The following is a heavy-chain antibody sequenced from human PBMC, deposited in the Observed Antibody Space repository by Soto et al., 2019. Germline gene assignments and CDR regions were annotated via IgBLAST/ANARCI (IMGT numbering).Heavy chain of an antibody. Sequence: QVQLQESGPGLVNPSGTLSLTCAVSGGSITSNWWSWVRQPPGKGLEWIGEIHHSGSFNYNPSLKSRVTISVDTSKNQFSLKLSSVTAADTAVYYCARWWSGSRQGFDPWGQGTLVTVSS. CDR3: ARWWSGSRQGFDP. D-gene: IGHD3-3*01. V-gene: IGHV4-4*02. J-gene: IGHJ5*02. CDR2: IHHSGSF. CDR1: GGSITSNW.